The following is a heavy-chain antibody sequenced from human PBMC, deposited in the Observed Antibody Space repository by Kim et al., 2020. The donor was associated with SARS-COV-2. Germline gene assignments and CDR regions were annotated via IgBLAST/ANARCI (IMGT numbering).Heavy chain of an antibody. CDR2: INHSGST. J-gene: IGHJ3*02. V-gene: IGHV4-34*01. D-gene: IGHD3-3*01. Sequence: SETMSLTCAVYGGSFSGFYWSWIRQPPGKGLEWIGEINHSGSTNYNPSLKSRVTISVDTSKNQFSLKLSSVTAADTAVYYCARDRGTIFGVVILNDAFD. CDR1: GGSFSGFY. CDR3: ARDRGTIFGVVILNDAFD.